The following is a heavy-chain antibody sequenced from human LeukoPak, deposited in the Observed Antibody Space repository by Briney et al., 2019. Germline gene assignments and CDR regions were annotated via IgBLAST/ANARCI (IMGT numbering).Heavy chain of an antibody. CDR3: ARDTPGGSYGDYDY. CDR1: GGSISSSSYY. CDR2: IYHSGST. Sequence: SETLSLTCTVSGGSISSSSYYWGWIRQPPGKGLEWIGEIYHSGSTNYNPSLKSRVTLSVDKSKNQLSLKLNSVTAADTAVYYCARDTPGGSYGDYDYWGQGTLVTVSS. D-gene: IGHD4-17*01. V-gene: IGHV4-39*07. J-gene: IGHJ4*02.